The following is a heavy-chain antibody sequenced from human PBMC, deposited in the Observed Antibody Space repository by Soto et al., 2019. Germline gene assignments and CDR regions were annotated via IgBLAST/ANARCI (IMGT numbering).Heavy chain of an antibody. J-gene: IGHJ4*02. Sequence: QVQLQESGPGLVKPSQTLSLTCTVSGGSINSGGYCWSWIRQHPGKGLDWIGCISYGGSTSYNPSLKSRVTISVDTSKNQFALKLTSVTAADTAVYYCSRGILVWGQGALITVSS. CDR1: GGSINSGGYC. V-gene: IGHV4-31*03. CDR2: ISYGGST. D-gene: IGHD5-18*01. CDR3: SRGILV.